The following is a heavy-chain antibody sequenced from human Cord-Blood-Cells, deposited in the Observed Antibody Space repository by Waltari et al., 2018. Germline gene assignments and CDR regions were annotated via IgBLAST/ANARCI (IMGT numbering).Heavy chain of an antibody. CDR3: ASLPDFWSGYYASFDAFDI. J-gene: IGHJ3*02. Sequence: QVQLQESGPGLVKPSETLSLTCAVSGYSISSGYYWGWIRQPPGKGLEWIGSIYHSGSTYYNQSLKSRVTISVDTSKNQFSLKLSCVTAADTAVYYCASLPDFWSGYYASFDAFDIWGQGTMVTVSS. V-gene: IGHV4-38-2*01. CDR1: GYSISSGYY. D-gene: IGHD3-3*01. CDR2: IYHSGST.